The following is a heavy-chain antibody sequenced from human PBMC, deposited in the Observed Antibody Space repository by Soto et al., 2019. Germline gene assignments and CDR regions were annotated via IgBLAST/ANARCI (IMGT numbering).Heavy chain of an antibody. CDR3: AKDQHPYSGSFFGDFDY. D-gene: IGHD1-26*01. Sequence: GGSLRLSCAASGITFSTYAMSWVRQAPGKGLEWVSAITGSGGTTYYADSVKGRFTISRDNSKNTLYLQMNGLRGEDTGLYYCAKDQHPYSGSFFGDFDYWGQGTLVTVLL. J-gene: IGHJ4*02. V-gene: IGHV3-23*01. CDR2: ITGSGGTT. CDR1: GITFSTYA.